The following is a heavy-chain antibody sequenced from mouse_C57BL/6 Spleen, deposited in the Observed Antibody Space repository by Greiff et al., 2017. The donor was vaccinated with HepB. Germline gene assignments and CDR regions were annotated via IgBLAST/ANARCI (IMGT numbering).Heavy chain of an antibody. Sequence: QVQLQQPGAELVKPGASVKLSCKASGYTFTSYWMHWVKQRPGQGLEWIGMIHPNSGSTNYNEKFKSKATLTVDKSSSTAYMQLSSLTSEDSAVYYCAREKECITTVVPLGYWGQGTTLTVSS. V-gene: IGHV1-64*01. J-gene: IGHJ2*01. CDR2: IHPNSGST. CDR3: AREKECITTVVPLGY. D-gene: IGHD1-1*01. CDR1: GYTFTSYW.